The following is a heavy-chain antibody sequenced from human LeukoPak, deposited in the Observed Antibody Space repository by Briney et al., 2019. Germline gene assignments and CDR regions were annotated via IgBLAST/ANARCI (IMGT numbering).Heavy chain of an antibody. CDR1: GFTFDDYA. D-gene: IGHD5-18*01. Sequence: GRSLRLSCAASGFTFDDYAMHWVRHAPAKGLEWVSGISWNGGSIGYADSVKGRFTISRDNAKNSLYLQMNSLRAEDTALYYCAKVKSERGYSYGSGGFDYWGQGTLVTVSS. CDR3: AKVKSERGYSYGSGGFDY. V-gene: IGHV3-9*01. CDR2: ISWNGGSI. J-gene: IGHJ4*02.